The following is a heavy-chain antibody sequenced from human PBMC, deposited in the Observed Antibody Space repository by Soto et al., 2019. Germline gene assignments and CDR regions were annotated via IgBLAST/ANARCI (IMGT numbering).Heavy chain of an antibody. J-gene: IGHJ4*02. Sequence: VGSLRLFCSASGFSVNNNYMTWVRQAPGRRPEWVAVIYTRGTTHYADFATGRFTFSRDNSKNTLYLQMDSLRPEDTAVYYCAKLWGYYFESWGQGTLVTVS. D-gene: IGHD2-21*01. CDR3: AKLWGYYFES. V-gene: IGHV3-53*01. CDR1: GFSVNNNY. CDR2: IYTRGTT.